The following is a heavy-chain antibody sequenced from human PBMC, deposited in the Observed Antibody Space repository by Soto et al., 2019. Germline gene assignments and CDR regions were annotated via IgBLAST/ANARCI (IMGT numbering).Heavy chain of an antibody. CDR1: GYTFTSYA. Sequence: GASVKVSCKASGYTFTSYAMHWVRQAPGQRLEWMGWINAGNGNTKYSQKFQGRVTITRDTSTSTVYMELSSLRSDDTAVYFCARGKQWLDPYYFDFWGQGTLVTVSS. CDR2: INAGNGNT. D-gene: IGHD6-19*01. CDR3: ARGKQWLDPYYFDF. V-gene: IGHV1-3*01. J-gene: IGHJ4*02.